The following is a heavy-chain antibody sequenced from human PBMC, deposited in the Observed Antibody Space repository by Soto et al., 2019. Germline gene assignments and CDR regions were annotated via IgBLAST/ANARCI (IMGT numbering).Heavy chain of an antibody. D-gene: IGHD3-10*01. J-gene: IGHJ4*02. CDR2: ITSSGGNT. Sequence: EVQLLESGGGLVQPGGSLRLSCATSGFTFSNDAMNWVRQAPGRGLEWVSGITSSGGNTYYADSVKGRFTISRDNSKNTLYLQMNSLRAEDTAISYCAKDLPLITFGEFSDWGQGTLLTVSS. V-gene: IGHV3-23*01. CDR3: AKDLPLITFGEFSD. CDR1: GFTFSNDA.